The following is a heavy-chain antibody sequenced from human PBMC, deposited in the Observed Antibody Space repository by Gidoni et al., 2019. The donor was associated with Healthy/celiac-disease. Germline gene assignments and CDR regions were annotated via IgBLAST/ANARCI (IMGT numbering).Heavy chain of an antibody. CDR3: ASVGTNWFDP. Sequence: VQLVESGGALLKPGGSLRLSRAAPGVTFSSYRMNWVCQTPGKGLEWVITISRSSSYIYYADTVKSRFTISRDNAKNSLYLQMNSLRAEDTAVYYCASVGTNWFDPWGQGTLVTVSS. J-gene: IGHJ5*02. D-gene: IGHD2-15*01. V-gene: IGHV3-21*01. CDR2: ISRSSSYI. CDR1: GVTFSSYR.